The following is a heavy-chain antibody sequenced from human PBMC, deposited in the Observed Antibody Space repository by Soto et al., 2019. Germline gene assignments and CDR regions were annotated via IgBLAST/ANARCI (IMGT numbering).Heavy chain of an antibody. CDR1: GFTFSSYG. D-gene: IGHD6-6*01. Sequence: QVQLVESGGGVVQPGSSLRLSCAASGFTFSSYGMHWVRQAPGKGREWVAVISYDGSNKYYADSVKGRFTISRDNSKNTLYLQKNSLRAEDTAVYYCATGSSSSDDAFDIWGQGTMVTVSS. CDR2: ISYDGSNK. CDR3: ATGSSSSDDAFDI. J-gene: IGHJ3*02. V-gene: IGHV3-30*03.